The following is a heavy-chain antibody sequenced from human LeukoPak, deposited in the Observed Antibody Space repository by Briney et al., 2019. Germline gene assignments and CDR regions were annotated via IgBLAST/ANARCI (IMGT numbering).Heavy chain of an antibody. J-gene: IGHJ6*03. Sequence: PSETLSLTCTVSGGSISSYYWSWIRQPPGKGLEWIGYIYYSGGTNYNPSLKSRVTISVDTSKNQFSLQLNSVTPEDTAVYYCARASGIWSYYYYYYMDVWGKGTTVTISS. CDR1: GGSISSYY. D-gene: IGHD6-13*01. V-gene: IGHV4-59*12. CDR2: IYYSGGT. CDR3: ARASGIWSYYYYYYMDV.